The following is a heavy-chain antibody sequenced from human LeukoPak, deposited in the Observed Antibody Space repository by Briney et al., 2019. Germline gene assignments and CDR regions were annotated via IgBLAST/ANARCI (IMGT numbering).Heavy chain of an antibody. J-gene: IGHJ4*02. Sequence: SETLSLTCTVSGGSISSYYWSWIRQPPGKGLEWIGYIYYSGSTSYNPSLKRRVTISVQTSKNQFSLRLRSMTAADTAVYYCARHRCNTIFGVVIVTDFDYWGQGTLVTVSS. CDR2: IYYSGST. V-gene: IGHV4-59*08. D-gene: IGHD3-3*01. CDR1: GGSISSYY. CDR3: ARHRCNTIFGVVIVTDFDY.